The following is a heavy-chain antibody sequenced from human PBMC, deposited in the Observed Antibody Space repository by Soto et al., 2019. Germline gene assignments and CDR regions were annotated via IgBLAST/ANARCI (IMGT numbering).Heavy chain of an antibody. CDR1: GFTFDDYA. CDR2: ISWNSGSI. J-gene: IGHJ6*02. Sequence: EVQLVESGGGLVQPGRSLRLSCAASGFTFDDYAMHWVRQAPGKGLEWVSGISWNSGSIGYADSVKGRFTISRDNAKNSLYLQMNSLRAEGTALYYCAKDNGPNSGYGSYGMDVWGQGTTLTVSS. V-gene: IGHV3-9*01. CDR3: AKDNGPNSGYGSYGMDV. D-gene: IGHD5-12*01.